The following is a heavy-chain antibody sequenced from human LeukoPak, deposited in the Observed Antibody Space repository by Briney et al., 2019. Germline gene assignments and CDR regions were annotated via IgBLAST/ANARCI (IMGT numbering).Heavy chain of an antibody. CDR1: GFTSNSYY. D-gene: IGHD4-17*01. CDR2: KYYSRTT. V-gene: IGHV4-59*08. Sequence: KTSETLSLTCTGSGFTSNSYYWSRIPQAPGKELQGNGYKYYSRTTNYNPSLKSRVTMSVDASKHHFSLRLTSVTDADTVVYDCAIQDYSDHLFDYWGQGTLVSVSS. J-gene: IGHJ4*02. CDR3: AIQDYSDHLFDY.